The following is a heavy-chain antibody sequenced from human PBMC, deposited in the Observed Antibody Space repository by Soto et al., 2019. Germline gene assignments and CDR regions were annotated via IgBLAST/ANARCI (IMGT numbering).Heavy chain of an antibody. V-gene: IGHV4-39*01. CDR1: GGSISSNIYY. CDR3: ARLSVGNSGSYYKGPFDS. J-gene: IGHJ4*02. Sequence: SETLSLTCTVSGGSISSNIYYWAWIRQPPRRGLEWIGSIYYSGSAYYNPSLKGRVTISVDTSKNQFSLNLSSVTAADTAVYYCARLSVGNSGSYYKGPFDSWDQGSLVTVSS. CDR2: IYYSGSA. D-gene: IGHD3-10*01.